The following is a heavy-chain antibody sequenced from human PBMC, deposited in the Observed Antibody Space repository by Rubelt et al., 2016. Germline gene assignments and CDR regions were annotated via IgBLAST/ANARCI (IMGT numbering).Heavy chain of an antibody. CDR3: ASRYCSSTSCYTEGWFDP. Sequence: QLQLQESGPGLVKPSETLSLTCTVSGGSISSSSYYWGWIRQPPGKGLEWIGSIYYSGSTYYNPSLRGRVTLSGDTSKSQFSLKLSSVTAADTAVYYCASRYCSSTSCYTEGWFDPWGQGTLVTVSS. V-gene: IGHV4-39*07. J-gene: IGHJ5*02. D-gene: IGHD2-2*02. CDR2: IYYSGST. CDR1: GGSISSSSYY.